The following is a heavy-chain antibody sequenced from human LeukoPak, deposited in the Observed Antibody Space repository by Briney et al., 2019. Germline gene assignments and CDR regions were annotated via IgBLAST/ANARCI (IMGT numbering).Heavy chain of an antibody. Sequence: ASVKVSCKASGYTFTGYYMHWVRQAPGQGLEWMGWINPNSGGTNYAQKFQGRVTMTRDTSISTAYMELSRLRSDDTAVYYCARVGHYDFWSPVDYWGQGTLVTVSS. D-gene: IGHD3-3*01. CDR3: ARVGHYDFWSPVDY. CDR2: INPNSGGT. V-gene: IGHV1-2*02. J-gene: IGHJ4*02. CDR1: GYTFTGYY.